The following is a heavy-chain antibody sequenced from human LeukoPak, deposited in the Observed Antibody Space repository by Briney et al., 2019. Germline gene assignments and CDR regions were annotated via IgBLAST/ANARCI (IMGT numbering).Heavy chain of an antibody. D-gene: IGHD3-10*01. J-gene: IGHJ5*02. V-gene: IGHV1-2*02. CDR3: ARDRSPGGSRSRSNWFDP. Sequence: ASVKVSCKASGYTFTGYYMHWVRQAPGQGLEWMGWINPNSGGTNYAQKFQGRVTMTRDTSISTAYMELSRLRSDDTAVYYCARDRSPGGSRSRSNWFDPWGQGTLVTVSS. CDR2: INPNSGGT. CDR1: GYTFTGYY.